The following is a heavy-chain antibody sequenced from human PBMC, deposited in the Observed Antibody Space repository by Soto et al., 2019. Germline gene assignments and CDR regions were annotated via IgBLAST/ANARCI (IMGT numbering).Heavy chain of an antibody. CDR1: GFTFNIYG. Sequence: VKLVESGGGVVQPGGSLRLSCAASGFTFNIYGMHWVCQAPDKGLEWVALISYDGSNQYYADSVKGRFTISRDNSKNTLFLQMNSLRADDTAVYYCAKDQASGQGSFDSWGQGTLVTVSS. J-gene: IGHJ4*02. V-gene: IGHV3-30*18. CDR3: AKDQASGQGSFDS. CDR2: ISYDGSNQ.